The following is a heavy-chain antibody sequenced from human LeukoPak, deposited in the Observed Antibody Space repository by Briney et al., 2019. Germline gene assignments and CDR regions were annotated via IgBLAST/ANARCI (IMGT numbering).Heavy chain of an antibody. Sequence: ASVKVSCKASGNTFTSSHMHWVRQAPGQGLEWMGIINIGDGYTKYAQKFQGRVTITRDTSTSTLYMERSSLRAEDTAVYYCAKGLGGSYTFDIWGQGTMVTVSS. V-gene: IGHV1-46*01. J-gene: IGHJ3*02. CDR2: INIGDGYT. CDR3: AKGLGGSYTFDI. D-gene: IGHD3-16*01. CDR1: GNTFTSSH.